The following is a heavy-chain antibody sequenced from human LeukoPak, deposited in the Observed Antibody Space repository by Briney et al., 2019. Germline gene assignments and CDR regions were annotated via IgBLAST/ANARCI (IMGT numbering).Heavy chain of an antibody. Sequence: GGSLRLSCAASGFMFSRYWMSWVSQAPGKGLEWVANIKQDGSEKYYVDSVKGRFTISRDNAKNSLYMQMNSRRAEDTAVYYCAREMAMALHDPYFDYWGQGTLVTVSS. D-gene: IGHD5-18*01. CDR2: IKQDGSEK. CDR1: GFMFSRYW. J-gene: IGHJ4*02. V-gene: IGHV3-7*04. CDR3: AREMAMALHDPYFDY.